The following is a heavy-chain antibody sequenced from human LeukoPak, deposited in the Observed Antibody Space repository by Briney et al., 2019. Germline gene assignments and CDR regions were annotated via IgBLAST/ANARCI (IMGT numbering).Heavy chain of an antibody. Sequence: PGGSLRLSCASSGFTFSSYGIHWVRQPPGKGLVWVSHINNDATRTTYADSVRGRFTISRDNAKITVSLQMNSLRAEDTAVYYCASDGAYGMAVWGQRTTVTVSS. CDR3: ASDGAYGMAV. CDR1: GFTFSSYG. CDR2: INNDATRT. D-gene: IGHD1-26*01. V-gene: IGHV3-74*01. J-gene: IGHJ6*02.